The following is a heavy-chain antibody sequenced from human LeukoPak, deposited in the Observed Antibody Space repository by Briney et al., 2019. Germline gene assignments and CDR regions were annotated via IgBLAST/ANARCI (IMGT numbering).Heavy chain of an antibody. J-gene: IGHJ3*02. D-gene: IGHD3-22*01. CDR1: GFTFSSYA. Sequence: GGSLRLSCAASGFTFSSYAMSWVRQAPGKGLEWVPAISGSGGSTYYADSVKGRFTISRDNSKNTLYLQMNSLRAEDTTIYYCASRITMIVVGYDAFDIWGQGTMVTVSS. CDR2: ISGSGGST. V-gene: IGHV3-23*01. CDR3: ASRITMIVVGYDAFDI.